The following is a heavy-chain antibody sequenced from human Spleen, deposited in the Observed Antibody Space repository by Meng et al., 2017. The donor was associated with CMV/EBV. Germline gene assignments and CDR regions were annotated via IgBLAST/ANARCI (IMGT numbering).Heavy chain of an antibody. CDR2: IRYDGSNK. Sequence: GESLKISCAASGFTFSSYGMHWVRQAPGKGLEWVAFIRYDGSNKYYADSVKGRFTISRDNSKSTLYLQMNSLRAEDTAVYYCAKGVAARQGGEYFDYWGQGTLVTVSS. V-gene: IGHV3-30*02. J-gene: IGHJ4*02. D-gene: IGHD6-6*01. CDR1: GFTFSSYG. CDR3: AKGVAARQGGEYFDY.